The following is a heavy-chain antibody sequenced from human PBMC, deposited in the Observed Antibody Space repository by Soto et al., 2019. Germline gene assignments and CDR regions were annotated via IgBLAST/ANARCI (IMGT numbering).Heavy chain of an antibody. CDR1: GFTFNNYA. V-gene: IGHV3-23*01. Sequence: EVQLLESGGGLVQPGGSLRLSCAASGFTFNNYAMTWVRQAPGKXXXXXSAISGGGDTTSYADSVKGRFTVSRDGSKNTLYLQMSSLRAEDTALYYCAKGRGGSGSLTPRVDFWGQGTLVTVSS. CDR3: AKGRGGSGSLTPRVDF. D-gene: IGHD3-10*01. CDR2: ISGGGDTT. J-gene: IGHJ4*02.